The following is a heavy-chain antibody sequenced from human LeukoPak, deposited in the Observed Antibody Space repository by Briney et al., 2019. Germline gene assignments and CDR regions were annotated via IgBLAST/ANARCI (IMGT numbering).Heavy chain of an antibody. J-gene: IGHJ4*02. CDR2: INAGNGKT. CDR3: ARARWTSTVSTYYLDF. V-gene: IGHV1-3*01. CDR1: GYIFTDYA. Sequence: ASVKVSCKASGYIFTDYAIQWVRQAPGQGLEWMGWINAGNGKTKYSQKFQGRVTITRDTSASTAYMELSGLRSDDTAVYYCARARWTSTVSTYYLDFWGQGTLVTVSS. D-gene: IGHD4-17*01.